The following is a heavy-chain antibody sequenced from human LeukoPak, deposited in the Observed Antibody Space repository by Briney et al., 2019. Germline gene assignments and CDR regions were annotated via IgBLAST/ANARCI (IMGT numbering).Heavy chain of an antibody. CDR2: VSFRGST. CDR3: ASSDGDSSRIDY. Sequence: SETLSLTCIVSGGSINNYYWSWIRQPPGKGLEWVGEVSFRGSTNYNPSLTSRVTISPDTSRNQFSLKLSSVTAADTAVYYCASSDGDSSRIDYWGQGTLVTVSS. J-gene: IGHJ4*02. D-gene: IGHD4-17*01. V-gene: IGHV4-59*08. CDR1: GGSINNYY.